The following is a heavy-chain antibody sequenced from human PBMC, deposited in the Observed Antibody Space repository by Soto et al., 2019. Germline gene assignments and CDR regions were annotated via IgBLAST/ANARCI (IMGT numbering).Heavy chain of an antibody. D-gene: IGHD3-22*01. J-gene: IGHJ4*02. CDR3: ARVYYDSSGPPGGY. CDR2: MNPNSGNT. V-gene: IGHV1-8*01. CDR1: GYTFTSYD. Sequence: QVQLVQSGAEVKKPGASVKVSCKASGYTFTSYDINWVRQATGEGLEWMGWMNPNSGNTGYAQKFQGRVTMTRNTSISTAYMELSSLRSEDTAVYYCARVYYDSSGPPGGYWGQGTLVTVSS.